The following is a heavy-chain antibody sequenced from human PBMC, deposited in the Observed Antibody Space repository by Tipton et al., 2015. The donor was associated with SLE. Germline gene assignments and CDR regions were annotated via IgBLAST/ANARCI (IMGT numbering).Heavy chain of an antibody. D-gene: IGHD3-3*01. CDR2: IYSSGGT. Sequence: TLSLTCSVSGGSINNYYWNWIRQTQGKGLEWTGYIYSSGGTDYNPSLKSRLTISVETSKNQFSLKLTSVTAADTAVYYCARGNYDSRGRTFDIWGQGTMVTVSS. J-gene: IGHJ3*02. V-gene: IGHV4-4*08. CDR1: GGSINNYY. CDR3: ARGNYDSRGRTFDI.